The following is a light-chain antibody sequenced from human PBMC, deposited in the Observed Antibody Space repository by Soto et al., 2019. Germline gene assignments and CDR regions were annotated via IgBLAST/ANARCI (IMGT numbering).Light chain of an antibody. V-gene: IGKV3-20*01. Sequence: EIVLTQSPGTLSSSPGEGVTLSCRASETIRSNYLAWYQKKPGQAPRLLIFGASTRATGIPDKFSGSGSGTDFTLTISSLEPEDFAEYYCQQYGSSPPETFGPVT. CDR1: ETIRSNY. J-gene: IGKJ3*01. CDR3: QQYGSSPPET. CDR2: GAS.